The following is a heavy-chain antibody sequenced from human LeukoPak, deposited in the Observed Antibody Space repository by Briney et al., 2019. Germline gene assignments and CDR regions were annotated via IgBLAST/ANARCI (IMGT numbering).Heavy chain of an antibody. CDR2: IHYSGRT. J-gene: IGHJ4*02. Sequence: SETLSLTCTVSGASISSYYWSWIRQPPGKGLEWITYIHYSGRTHYNPSLKSRVTISVDTSKNQFSLKLSSVTAADTAVYFCARDEGSSYPFDYWGQGTLVTVSS. CDR3: ARDEGSSYPFDY. V-gene: IGHV4-59*12. CDR1: GASISSYY. D-gene: IGHD2-2*01.